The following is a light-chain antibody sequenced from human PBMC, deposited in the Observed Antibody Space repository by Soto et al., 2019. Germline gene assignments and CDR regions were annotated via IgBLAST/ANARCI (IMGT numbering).Light chain of an antibody. CDR3: AAWDDTSSFV. V-gene: IGLV1-44*01. CDR2: TND. Sequence: VLTQPPSASGTPGQRVIISCSGGSSNIGRNTVNWYQHLPGTAPRLLIYTNDQRPSGVPDRFSGSKSGTSASLAISGLQSEDEADYYCAAWDDTSSFVFGSGTKVTVL. J-gene: IGLJ1*01. CDR1: SSNIGRNT.